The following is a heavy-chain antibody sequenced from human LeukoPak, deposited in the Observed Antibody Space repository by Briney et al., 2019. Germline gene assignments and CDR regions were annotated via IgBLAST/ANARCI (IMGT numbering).Heavy chain of an antibody. CDR2: LYPSGST. Sequence: SETLSLTCSVSGGSINSGYWSWIRQPPGKGLEWIGLLYPSGSTNYNPSLKSRVTISVDTSRTQFSLTLSSMTAADTAVYYCAGGHYPLEYWGQGTLVTVSS. CDR1: GGSINSGY. D-gene: IGHD1-26*01. V-gene: IGHV4-59*01. CDR3: AGGHYPLEY. J-gene: IGHJ4*02.